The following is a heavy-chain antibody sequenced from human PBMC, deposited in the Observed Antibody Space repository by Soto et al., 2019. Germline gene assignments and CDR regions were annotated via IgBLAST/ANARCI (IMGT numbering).Heavy chain of an antibody. J-gene: IGHJ6*02. CDR3: AAGSGVDYSNYYYGMDV. Sequence: ASVKVSCKASGFTFTSSAMQWVRQARGQRLEGIGWIVVGSGNTNYAQKFQERVTITRDMSTSTAYMELSSLRSEDTAVYYCAAGSGVDYSNYYYGMDVWGQGTTVTVSS. V-gene: IGHV1-58*02. D-gene: IGHD4-4*01. CDR2: IVVGSGNT. CDR1: GFTFTSSA.